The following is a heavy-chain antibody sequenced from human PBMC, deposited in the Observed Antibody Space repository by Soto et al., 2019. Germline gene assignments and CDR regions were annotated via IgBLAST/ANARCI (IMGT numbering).Heavy chain of an antibody. CDR3: ARDLAAADY. CDR2: INPNGGST. Sequence: QVHLVQSGAEVKKPEASVKVSCKASGYIFINYYIHWVRQAPGQGLEWSGIINPNGGSTNYAQKFRGRVTRASDTSTSTVYMDLSSLRSDDTAVYYCARDLAAADYWGQGTLVTVSS. CDR1: GYIFINYY. D-gene: IGHD6-13*01. J-gene: IGHJ4*02. V-gene: IGHV1-46*01.